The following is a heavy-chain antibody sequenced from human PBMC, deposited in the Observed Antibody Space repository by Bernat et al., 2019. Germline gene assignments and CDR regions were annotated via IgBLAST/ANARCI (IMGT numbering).Heavy chain of an antibody. D-gene: IGHD2-8*02. CDR3: AKVATTDCDVCYRWIDN. CDR2: ITGSGGKT. CDR1: GGSVTSGSS. J-gene: IGHJ4*02. Sequence: VQLQESGPGLVKPSETLSLTCTVSGGSVTSGSSYWSWIRQPPGKGLEWVSGITGSGGKTYHADSVKGRFTISRDNSKNTLYLQMNSLKAEDTAVYHCAKVATTDCDVCYRWIDNWGQGTLVTVSS. V-gene: IGHV3-23*01.